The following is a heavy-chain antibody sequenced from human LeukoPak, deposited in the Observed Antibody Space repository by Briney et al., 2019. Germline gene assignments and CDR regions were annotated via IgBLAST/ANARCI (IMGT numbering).Heavy chain of an antibody. CDR1: GFTFDDYA. V-gene: IGHV3-9*01. CDR2: ISWNSGSI. J-gene: IGHJ3*02. CDR3: AKALGAFDI. Sequence: GRSLRLSCAASGFTFDDYAMHWVRQAPGKGLEWVSGISWNSGSIGYADSVKGRFTISRDNAKNSLYLQMNSLRAEDTALYYCAKALGAFDIWGQGTMVTVSS. D-gene: IGHD3-16*01.